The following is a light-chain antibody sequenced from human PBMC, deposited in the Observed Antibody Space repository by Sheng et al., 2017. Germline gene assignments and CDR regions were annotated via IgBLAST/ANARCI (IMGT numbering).Light chain of an antibody. V-gene: IGKV3-20*01. J-gene: IGKJ5*01. CDR2: GAS. CDR1: QSVSSTY. Sequence: EIVLTQSPGTLSLSPGERATLSCRASQSVSSTYLAWYQQKPGQAPRLLIYGASSRATGIPDRFSGSGSGTDFTLTISRLEPEDFAMYYCQQYGSSPXTFGQGTRLDIK. CDR3: QQYGSSPXT.